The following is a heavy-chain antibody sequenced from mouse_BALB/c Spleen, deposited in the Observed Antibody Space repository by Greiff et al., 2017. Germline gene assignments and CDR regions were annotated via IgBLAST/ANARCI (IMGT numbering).Heavy chain of an antibody. D-gene: IGHD1-1*01. Sequence: VQLQQSGPELVKPGASVKMSCKASGYTFTRYVMHWVKQKPGQGLEWIGYINPYNDGTKYNEKFKGKATLTSDKSSSTAYMELSSLTSEDSAVYYCANDNYYDGYAMDYWGQGTSVTVAA. V-gene: IGHV1-14*01. J-gene: IGHJ4*01. CDR3: ANDNYYDGYAMDY. CDR1: GYTFTRYV. CDR2: INPYNDGT.